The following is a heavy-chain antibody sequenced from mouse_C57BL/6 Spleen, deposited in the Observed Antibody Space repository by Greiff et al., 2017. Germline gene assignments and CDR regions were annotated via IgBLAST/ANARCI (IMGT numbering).Heavy chain of an antibody. V-gene: IGHV5-17*01. J-gene: IGHJ1*03. CDR3: ARGMKPHWYFDV. Sequence: DVMLVESGGGLVKPGGSLKLSCAASGFTFSDYGMHWVRQAPEKGLEWVAYISSGSSTIYYADTVKGRFTISRDNAKNTLFLQMTSLRSEDTAMYYCARGMKPHWYFDVWGTGTTVTVSS. CDR2: ISSGSSTI. CDR1: GFTFSDYG.